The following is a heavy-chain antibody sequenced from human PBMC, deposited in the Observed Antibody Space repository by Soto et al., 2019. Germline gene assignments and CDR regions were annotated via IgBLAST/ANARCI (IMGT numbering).Heavy chain of an antibody. V-gene: IGHV1-46*01. J-gene: IGHJ4*02. CDR2: INPSGGST. D-gene: IGHD2-8*01. CDR3: AREVYCTNGVCYFFDY. Sequence: ASVKVSCKASGYTFTSYYMHWVRQAPGQGLEWMGIINPSGGSTSYAQKFQGRVTMTRDTSTSTVYMELSSLRSEDTAVYYCAREVYCTNGVCYFFDYWGQGTLVTAPQ. CDR1: GYTFTSYY.